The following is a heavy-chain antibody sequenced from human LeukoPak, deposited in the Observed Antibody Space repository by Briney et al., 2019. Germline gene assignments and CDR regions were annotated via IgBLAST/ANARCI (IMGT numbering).Heavy chain of an antibody. Sequence: GGSLRLSCSVSGITLSNYGMSWVRQAPGKGLEWVAGISGSGGSTNYADSVKGRFTISRDNRKNTLYLQMNSLRAEDTAVYFCAKRGVVIRVILVGFHKEAYYFDSWGQGALVTVSS. CDR3: AKRGVVIRVILVGFHKEAYYFDS. CDR1: GITLSNYG. J-gene: IGHJ4*02. D-gene: IGHD3-22*01. CDR2: ISGSGGST. V-gene: IGHV3-23*01.